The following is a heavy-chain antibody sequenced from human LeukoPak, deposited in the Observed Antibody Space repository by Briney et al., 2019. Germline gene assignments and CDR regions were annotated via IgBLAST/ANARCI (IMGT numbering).Heavy chain of an antibody. CDR1: GYTFTGYY. CDR2: INTNTGNP. Sequence: ASVKVSCKASGYTFTGYYVHWVRQAPGQGLEWMGWINTNTGNPTYAQGFTGRFVFSLDTSVSTAYLQISSLKAEDTAVYYCARVWGVVVTEPMDYWGQGTLVTVSS. J-gene: IGHJ4*02. V-gene: IGHV7-4-1*02. CDR3: ARVWGVVVTEPMDY. D-gene: IGHD2-21*02.